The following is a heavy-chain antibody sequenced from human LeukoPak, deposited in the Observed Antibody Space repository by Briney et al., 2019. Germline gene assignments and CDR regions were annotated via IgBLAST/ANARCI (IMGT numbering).Heavy chain of an antibody. V-gene: IGHV3-30-3*01. Sequence: GRSLGLSCAASGFTFSSYAMHWVRQAPGKGLEWVAVISYDGSNKYYADSMKGRFTISRDNSKNTLYLQMSSLRAEDTAVYYCARDILSANYGYFDYWGQGTLVTVSS. CDR1: GFTFSSYA. J-gene: IGHJ4*02. CDR3: ARDILSANYGYFDY. CDR2: ISYDGSNK. D-gene: IGHD3-16*01.